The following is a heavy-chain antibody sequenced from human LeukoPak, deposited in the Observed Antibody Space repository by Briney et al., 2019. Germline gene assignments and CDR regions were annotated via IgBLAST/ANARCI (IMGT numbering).Heavy chain of an antibody. CDR3: ARDRWELLGWFDP. CDR2: IYYSGST. D-gene: IGHD1-26*01. J-gene: IGHJ5*02. Sequence: PSQTLSLTCTVSGGSISSGSYYWSWIRQPAGTGLEWIVYIYYSGSTNYNPSLKSRVTISVDTYKNQFSLKLSSVTAADTAVYYCARDRWELLGWFDPWGQGTLVTVSS. CDR1: GGSISSGSYY. V-gene: IGHV4-61*10.